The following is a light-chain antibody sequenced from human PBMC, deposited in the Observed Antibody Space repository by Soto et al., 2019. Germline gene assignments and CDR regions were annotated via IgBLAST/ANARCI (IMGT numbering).Light chain of an antibody. CDR1: QSFTSNY. V-gene: IGKV3-20*01. CDR2: GAS. J-gene: IGKJ1*01. Sequence: IVLTQSPGTLSLSPGERATLSWRASQSFTSNYLAWYQQKPGQAPRLLIYGASTRAAGIPDRFSGSGSGTDFTLTISRLEPEDFAVYYCQQYGSSPRTFGQGTKVDIK. CDR3: QQYGSSPRT.